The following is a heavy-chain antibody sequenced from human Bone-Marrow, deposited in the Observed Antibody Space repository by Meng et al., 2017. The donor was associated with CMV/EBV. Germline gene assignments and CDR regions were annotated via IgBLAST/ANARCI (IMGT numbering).Heavy chain of an antibody. CDR1: GDSISSGDYY. CDR3: ARVTVAAAFYYYYGMDV. V-gene: IGHV4-39*07. D-gene: IGHD6-13*01. Sequence: SETLSLTCTVSGDSISSGDYYWAWVRQSPGKGLEWMGYIFHSGNTYYNPSLKSRVTISVDTSKNQFSLKLSSVTAADTAVYYCARVTVAAAFYYYYGMDVWGQGTTVTVAS. J-gene: IGHJ6*02. CDR2: IFHSGNT.